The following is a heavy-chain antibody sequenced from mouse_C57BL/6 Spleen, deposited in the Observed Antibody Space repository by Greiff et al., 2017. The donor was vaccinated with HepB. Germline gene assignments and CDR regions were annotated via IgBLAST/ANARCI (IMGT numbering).Heavy chain of an antibody. D-gene: IGHD2-4*01. J-gene: IGHJ1*03. CDR1: GFTFSDYY. CDR2: INYDGSST. CDR3: AREDIYYDYDWYFDV. Sequence: DVHLVESEGGLVQPGSSMKLSCTASGFTFSDYYMAWVRQVPEKGLEWVANINYDGSSTYYLDSLKSRFIISRDNAKNILYLQMSSLKSEDTATYYCAREDIYYDYDWYFDVWGTGTTVTVSS. V-gene: IGHV5-16*01.